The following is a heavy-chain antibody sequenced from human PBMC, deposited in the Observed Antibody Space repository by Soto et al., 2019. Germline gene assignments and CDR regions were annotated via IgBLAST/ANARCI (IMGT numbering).Heavy chain of an antibody. CDR1: GFTFSGSA. J-gene: IGHJ4*02. CDR2: IRSKANSYAT. V-gene: IGHV3-73*01. D-gene: IGHD4-4*01. Sequence: GGSLRLSCAASGFTFSGSAMHWVRQASGKGLEWVGRIRSKANSYATAYAASVKGRFTISRDDSKNTAYLQTNSLKTEDTAVYYCTRNLTPDSNSPPTFDYWGQGTLVTVSS. CDR3: TRNLTPDSNSPPTFDY.